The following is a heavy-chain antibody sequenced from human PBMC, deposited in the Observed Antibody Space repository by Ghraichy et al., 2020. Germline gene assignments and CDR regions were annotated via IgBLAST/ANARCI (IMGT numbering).Heavy chain of an antibody. CDR2: IYWDDDR. D-gene: IGHD1-26*01. Sequence: SGPTLVKPTQTLTLTCSFSGFSLSTSGVGVGWIRQPPGKALEWLALIYWDDDRRYSPSLRSRLTITKDTSKNQVVLIMTNMDPVDTATYYCVHRRVYTRGAYVGFAYWGQGTLVTVAS. CDR3: VHRRVYTRGAYVGFAY. V-gene: IGHV2-5*02. J-gene: IGHJ4*02. CDR1: GFSLSTSGVG.